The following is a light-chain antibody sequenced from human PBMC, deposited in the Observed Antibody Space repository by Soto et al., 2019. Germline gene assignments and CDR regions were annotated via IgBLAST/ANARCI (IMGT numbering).Light chain of an antibody. Sequence: QSALTQPASVSGSPGQSITISCTGTSSDVGSYNYVSWYQQHPGKAPKLMIYEVRNRPSGVSDRFSGSKSGKTASLTISGLQSDDEADYYCAAWDDSLNGPVFGGGTKLTVL. CDR2: EVR. CDR1: SSDVGSYNY. J-gene: IGLJ2*01. V-gene: IGLV2-14*01. CDR3: AAWDDSLNGPV.